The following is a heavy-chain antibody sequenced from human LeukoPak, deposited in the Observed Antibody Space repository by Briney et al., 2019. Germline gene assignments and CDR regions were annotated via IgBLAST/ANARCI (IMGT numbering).Heavy chain of an antibody. CDR2: INHSGST. Sequence: SETLSLTCAVYGGSFSGSYWSWIRQPPGKGLEWIGEINHSGSTNYNPSLKSRVTISVDTSKNQFSLKLSSVTAADTAVYYCARSLYSSSWYYFDYWGQGTLVTVSS. CDR1: GGSFSGSY. CDR3: ARSLYSSSWYYFDY. J-gene: IGHJ4*02. D-gene: IGHD6-13*01. V-gene: IGHV4-34*01.